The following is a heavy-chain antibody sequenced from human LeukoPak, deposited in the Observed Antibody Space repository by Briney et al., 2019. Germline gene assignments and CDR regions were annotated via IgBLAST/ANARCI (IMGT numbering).Heavy chain of an antibody. J-gene: IGHJ3*02. D-gene: IGHD3-22*01. CDR1: GYSFTSYG. V-gene: IGHV1-18*01. CDR3: ARGRGSGSRWEAFDI. Sequence: GASVKVSCKASGYSFTSYGISWVRQAPGQGLEWMGWIGADNGNTNYAQKVQDRVTMTTDTSTSTAYMDLRSLRSDDTAVYYWARGRGSGSRWEAFDIWGQGTMVTVSS. CDR2: IGADNGNT.